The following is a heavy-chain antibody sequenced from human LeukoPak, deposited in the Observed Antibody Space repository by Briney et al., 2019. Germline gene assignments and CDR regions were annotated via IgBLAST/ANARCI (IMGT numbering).Heavy chain of an antibody. CDR2: IYYSGST. Sequence: SETLSLTCTVSGGSISSGGYYWSWIRQHPGKGLEWIGYIYYSGSTYYNPSLKSRVTISVDRSKNQFSLKLSSVTAADTAVYYCARAAAAAGIDYWGQGTLVTVSS. D-gene: IGHD6-13*01. J-gene: IGHJ4*02. CDR1: GGSISSGGYY. CDR3: ARAAAAAGIDY. V-gene: IGHV4-31*03.